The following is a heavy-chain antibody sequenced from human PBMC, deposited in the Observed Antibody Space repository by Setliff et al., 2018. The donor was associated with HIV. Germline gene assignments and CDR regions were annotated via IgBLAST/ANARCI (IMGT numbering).Heavy chain of an antibody. J-gene: IGHJ4*02. D-gene: IGHD1-26*01. V-gene: IGHV1-3*04. CDR1: GYTFTSHT. Sequence: ASVKVSCKASGYTFTSHTIHWVRQAPGQGLEWMGWINTGNGNTKYSQKFQDRVTITRDTSASTGYMEVNSLRPEDTAVYYCAREYSGSYFFDYWGQGTLVTVSS. CDR3: AREYSGSYFFDY. CDR2: INTGNGNT.